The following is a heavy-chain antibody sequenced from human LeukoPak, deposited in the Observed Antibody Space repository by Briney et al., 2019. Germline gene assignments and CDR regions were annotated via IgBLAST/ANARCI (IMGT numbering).Heavy chain of an antibody. CDR3: ARDPGIAAAGTVRAFDI. J-gene: IGHJ3*02. Sequence: ASVKVSCKASGYTFTSYGISWVRQAPGQGLEWMGWISAYNGNTNYAQKLQGRVTMTTDTSTSTAYMELRSLRSDDTAVYYCARDPGIAAAGTVRAFDIWGQGIMVTVSS. V-gene: IGHV1-18*01. D-gene: IGHD6-13*01. CDR2: ISAYNGNT. CDR1: GYTFTSYG.